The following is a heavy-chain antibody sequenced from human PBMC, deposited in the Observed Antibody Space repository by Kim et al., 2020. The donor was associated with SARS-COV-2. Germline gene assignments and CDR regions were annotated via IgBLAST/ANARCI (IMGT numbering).Heavy chain of an antibody. CDR1: GFTFDDYA. CDR3: AKDARPSHSSGWYYYYGMDV. CDR2: ISWNSGSI. J-gene: IGHJ6*02. D-gene: IGHD6-19*01. Sequence: GGSLRLSCAASGFTFDDYAMHWVRQAPGKGLEWVSGISWNSGSIGYADSVKGRFTISRDNAKNSLYLQMNSLRAEDTALYYCAKDARPSHSSGWYYYYGMDVWGQGTTVTVSS. V-gene: IGHV3-9*01.